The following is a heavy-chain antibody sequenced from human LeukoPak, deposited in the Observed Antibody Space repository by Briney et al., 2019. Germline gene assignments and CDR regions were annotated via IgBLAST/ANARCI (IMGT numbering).Heavy chain of an antibody. Sequence: GGSLRLSCAASGFTFDDYGMSWVRQAPGKGLEWVSGINWNGGSTGYADSVKGRFTISRDNSKNTVYLQMNSLRAEDTAVYYCAKDGTTTITFDYWGQGTLVAVSS. J-gene: IGHJ4*02. V-gene: IGHV3-20*04. CDR2: INWNGGST. CDR3: AKDGTTTITFDY. D-gene: IGHD1-1*01. CDR1: GFTFDDYG.